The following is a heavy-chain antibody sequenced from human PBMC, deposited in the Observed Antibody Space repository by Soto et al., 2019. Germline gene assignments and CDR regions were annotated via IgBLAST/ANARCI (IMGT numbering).Heavy chain of an antibody. CDR3: VRYNPYPPVTPSF. V-gene: IGHV3-74*01. Sequence: GGSLRLSCAASGFTLSVYWMHWVRQAPGKGLVWVARIKGDGSSTSYADSVKGRFTISRDNAKNTLYLQMSSLRAEDSAMYYFVRYNPYPPVTPSFWGQGSLVPVSA. D-gene: IGHD1-20*01. CDR1: GFTLSVYW. J-gene: IGHJ4*01. CDR2: IKGDGSST.